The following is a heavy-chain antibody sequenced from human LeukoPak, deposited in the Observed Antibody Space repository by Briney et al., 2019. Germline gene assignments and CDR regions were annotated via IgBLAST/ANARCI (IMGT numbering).Heavy chain of an antibody. CDR2: IKSKTDGGTT. CDR1: GFTFSNAW. CDR3: TNRVSVVRVFDY. D-gene: IGHD3-10*01. Sequence: GGSLRLSCAASGFTFSNAWMSWVRQAPGKGLEWVGRIKSKTDGGTTDYAAPVKGRFTISRDDSKNTLYLQMNSLKTEDTAVYYCTNRVSVVRVFDYWGQGTLVTVSS. V-gene: IGHV3-15*01. J-gene: IGHJ4*02.